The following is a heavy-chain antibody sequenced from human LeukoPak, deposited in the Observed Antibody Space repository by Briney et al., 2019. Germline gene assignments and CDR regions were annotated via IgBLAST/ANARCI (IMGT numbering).Heavy chain of an antibody. CDR2: INSGGTTT. CDR1: GFTFSRYW. Sequence: GGSLRLSCAASGFTFSRYWMFWVRQAPGKGRVWVSRINSGGTTTNYADSVKGRFTISRDNAKNTLSLQLNSLRAEDTAVYYCASSGITVTTSYYYYMDVWGKGTTVTVSS. V-gene: IGHV3-74*01. D-gene: IGHD4-17*01. J-gene: IGHJ6*03. CDR3: ASSGITVTTSYYYYMDV.